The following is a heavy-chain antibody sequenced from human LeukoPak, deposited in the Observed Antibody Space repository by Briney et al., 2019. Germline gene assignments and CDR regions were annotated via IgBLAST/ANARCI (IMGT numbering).Heavy chain of an antibody. J-gene: IGHJ5*02. Sequence: SETLSLTCTVSGGSISSYYWSWIRQPPGKGLEWIGYISYSGTTNFNPSLKSRVTISVDTSKNQFSLKLSSVTAADTAVYYCAREGTAGTNLNWFDPWGQGTLVTVSS. D-gene: IGHD1-1*01. V-gene: IGHV4-59*01. CDR3: AREGTAGTNLNWFDP. CDR1: GGSISSYY. CDR2: ISYSGTT.